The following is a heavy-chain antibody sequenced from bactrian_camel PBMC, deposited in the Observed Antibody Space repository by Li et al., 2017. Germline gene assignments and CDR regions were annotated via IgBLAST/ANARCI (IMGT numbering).Heavy chain of an antibody. CDR1: GFTFSTFSNYY. CDR3: AEGSGTYTN. D-gene: IGHD7*01. CDR2: IYSDGSNT. V-gene: IGHV3-2*01. Sequence: HVQLVESGGGLVQPGGSLRLSCAASGFTFSTFSNYYVGWVRQAPGKGLEWVSGIYSDGSNTNYANSVKGRFTISRDNTANLVYLQMNSLTSEDTALYYCAEGSGTYTNWGQGTQVTVS. J-gene: IGHJ4*01.